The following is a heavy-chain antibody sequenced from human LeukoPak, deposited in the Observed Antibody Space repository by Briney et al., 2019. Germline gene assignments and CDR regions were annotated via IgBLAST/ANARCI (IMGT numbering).Heavy chain of an antibody. CDR3: ATGDYYDTSFDY. J-gene: IGHJ4*02. CDR1: GFTFSSYG. Sequence: GGSLRLSCAASGFTFSSYGMHWVRQAPGKGLEWVAVISYDGSNKYYADSVKGRFTISRDNPKNTLYLQMNSLRAEDTAVYYCATGDYYDTSFDYWGQGTLVTVSS. V-gene: IGHV3-30*03. CDR2: ISYDGSNK. D-gene: IGHD3-22*01.